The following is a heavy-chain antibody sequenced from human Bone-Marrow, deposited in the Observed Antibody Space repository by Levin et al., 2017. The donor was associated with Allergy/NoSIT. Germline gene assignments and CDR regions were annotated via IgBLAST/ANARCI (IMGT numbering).Heavy chain of an antibody. Sequence: LETLSLTCSVSGGALSNSEYYWAWIRQSPGKGLEWIGSIYNTGSNYSSPSLKRRVSISVDTSRNQFTLRLNSVTAADTAVYYCVRGDRYSASGWFDPWGQGTLVTVSS. V-gene: IGHV4-39*06. J-gene: IGHJ5*02. CDR2: IYNTGSN. CDR1: GGALSNSEYY. D-gene: IGHD5-12*01. CDR3: VRGDRYSASGWFDP.